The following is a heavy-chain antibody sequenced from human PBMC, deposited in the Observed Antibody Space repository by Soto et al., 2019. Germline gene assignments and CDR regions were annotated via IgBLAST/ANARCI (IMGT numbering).Heavy chain of an antibody. CDR1: GFTFSSYG. J-gene: IGHJ4*02. V-gene: IGHV3-30*18. CDR2: ISYDGSNK. D-gene: IGHD1-20*01. Sequence: GGSLRLSCAASGFTFSSYGMHWVRQAPGKGLEWVAVISYDGSNKYYADSVKGRFTISRDNSKSTLYLQMNSLRVEDTAVYFCAKGWAGYNWNYFDYWGQGTLVTVSS. CDR3: AKGWAGYNWNYFDY.